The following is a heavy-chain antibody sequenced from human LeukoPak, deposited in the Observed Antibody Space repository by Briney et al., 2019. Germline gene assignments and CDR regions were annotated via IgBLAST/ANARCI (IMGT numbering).Heavy chain of an antibody. V-gene: IGHV1-2*02. J-gene: IGHJ6*02. D-gene: IGHD3-22*01. CDR1: GYTFTGYY. CDR3: ARGRRHYDSSDYYYEGDGFDI. CDR2: INPNSGGT. Sequence: VASVKVSCKASGYTFTGYYMHWVRQAPGQGLEWMGWINPNSGGTNCAQKFQGRVTMTRDTSISTAYMELSRLRSDDTAVYYCARGRRHYDSSDYYYEGDGFDIWGQGTTVTISS.